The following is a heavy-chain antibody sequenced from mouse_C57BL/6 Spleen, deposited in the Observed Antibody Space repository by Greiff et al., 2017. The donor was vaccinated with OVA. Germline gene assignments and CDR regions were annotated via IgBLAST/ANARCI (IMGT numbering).Heavy chain of an antibody. V-gene: IGHV5-12*01. CDR1: GFTFSDYY. CDR3: ARRGDYCYAMDY. Sequence: EVKLVESGGGLVQPGGSLKLSCAASGFTFSDYYMYWVRQTPEKRLEWVAYISNGGGSTYYPDTVKGRFTISRYNAKNTLYLQMSRLKSEDTAMYYFARRGDYCYAMDYWGQGTSVTVSS. J-gene: IGHJ4*01. CDR2: ISNGGGST.